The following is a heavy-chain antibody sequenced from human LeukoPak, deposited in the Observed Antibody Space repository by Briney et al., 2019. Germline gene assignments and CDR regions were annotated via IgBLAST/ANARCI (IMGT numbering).Heavy chain of an antibody. CDR3: ARVGIVGATETFDY. J-gene: IGHJ4*02. D-gene: IGHD1-26*01. V-gene: IGHV3-30-3*01. CDR1: GFTFSSYA. CDR2: ISYDGSNK. Sequence: PGGSLRLSCAASGFTFSSYAMHWVRQAPGKGLEWVAVISYDGSNKYYADSVKGRFTISRDNSKNTLYLQMNSLRAEDTAVYYCARVGIVGATETFDYWGQGTLVTVSS.